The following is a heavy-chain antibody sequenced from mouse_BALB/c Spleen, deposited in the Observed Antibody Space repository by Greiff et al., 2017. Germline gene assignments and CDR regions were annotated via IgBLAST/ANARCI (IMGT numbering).Heavy chain of an antibody. CDR1: GFTFTDYY. V-gene: IGHV7-3*02. J-gene: IGHJ2*01. CDR2: IRNKANGYTT. Sequence: EVQLVESGGGLVQPGGSLRLSCATSGFTFTDYYMSWVRQPPGKALEWLGFIRNKANGYTTEYSASVKGRFTISRDNSQSILYLQMNTLRAEDSATYYCARETYFDYWGQGTTLTVSS. CDR3: ARETYFDY.